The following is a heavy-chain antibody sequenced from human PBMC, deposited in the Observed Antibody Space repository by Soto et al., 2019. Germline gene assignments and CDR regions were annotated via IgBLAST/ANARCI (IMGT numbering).Heavy chain of an antibody. D-gene: IGHD3-3*01. CDR1: GFSIPNTW. V-gene: IGHV3-15*07. CDR3: NSYPDFWGGHTPL. CDR2: VKSKADGGTA. Sequence: EVQLVESGGGLVQPGGSLRLSCAASGFSIPNTWMHWVRQAPGKGLEWVGRVKSKADGGTADYAAPVKGRFTVSRDDSKNTQYLQMNILKMEDTAVYYCNSYPDFWGGHTPLWGQGTLVTVSS. J-gene: IGHJ4*02.